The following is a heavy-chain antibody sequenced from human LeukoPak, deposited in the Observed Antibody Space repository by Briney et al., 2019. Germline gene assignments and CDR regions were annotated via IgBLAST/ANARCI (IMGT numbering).Heavy chain of an antibody. CDR1: GGSISSGDYY. D-gene: IGHD6-6*01. Sequence: SETLSLTCTVSGGSISSGDYYWSWIRQPPGEGLEWIGYMYYVGSTFYNPSLKSRVTISIDTSKNQFSLKLSSVTAADTAVYYCVRSKISAPDVLDAFDFWGQGTMVTVSS. J-gene: IGHJ3*01. CDR2: MYYVGST. V-gene: IGHV4-30-4*08. CDR3: VRSKISAPDVLDAFDF.